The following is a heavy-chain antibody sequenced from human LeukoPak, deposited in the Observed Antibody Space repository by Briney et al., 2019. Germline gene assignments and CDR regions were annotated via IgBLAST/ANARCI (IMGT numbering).Heavy chain of an antibody. J-gene: IGHJ6*03. D-gene: IGHD6-13*01. CDR3: ARDQGSSWSGNYYYMDV. CDR2: IYYSGST. Sequence: PSETLSLTCTVSGGSISSYYWSWIRQPPGKGLEWIGYIYYSGSTNYNPSLKSRVTISVDTSKNQFSLKLSSVTAADTAVYYCARDQGSSWSGNYYYMDVWGKGTTVTVSS. V-gene: IGHV4-59*01. CDR1: GGSISSYY.